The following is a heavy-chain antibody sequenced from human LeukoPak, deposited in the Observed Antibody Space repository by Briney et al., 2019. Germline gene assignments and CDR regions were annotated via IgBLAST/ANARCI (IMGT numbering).Heavy chain of an antibody. J-gene: IGHJ4*02. CDR1: GFTFTRYW. V-gene: IGHV3-74*01. D-gene: IGHD5-24*01. CDR2: IMSDGRST. Sequence: GGSLRLSCAVSGFTFTRYWMHWVRQAPGKGLVWVSRIMSDGRSTYADSVKGRFTISRDTAKNTLYLQMNSLRAEDTAVYYCARDSQFIGPLYWGQGTLVTVSS. CDR3: ARDSQFIGPLY.